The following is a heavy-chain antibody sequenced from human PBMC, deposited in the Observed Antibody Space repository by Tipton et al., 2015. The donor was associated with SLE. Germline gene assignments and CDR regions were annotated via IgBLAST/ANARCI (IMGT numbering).Heavy chain of an antibody. V-gene: IGHV4-39*07. Sequence: TLSLTCTVSGGSVSSGSYYWSWIRQPPGKGLEWIGSIYYSGSTYYNPSLKSRVTISVDTSKNQFSLKLSSVTAADTAVYYCARDRGIAAPFQHWGQGTLVTVSS. CDR3: ARDRGIAAPFQH. J-gene: IGHJ1*01. CDR2: IYYSGST. CDR1: GGSVSSGSYY. D-gene: IGHD6-13*01.